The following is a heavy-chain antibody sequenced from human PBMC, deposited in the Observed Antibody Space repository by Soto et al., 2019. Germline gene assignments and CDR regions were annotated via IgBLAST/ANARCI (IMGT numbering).Heavy chain of an antibody. Sequence: GGSLRLSCAASGFTFSGSAMSWVRQAPGKGLEWVSTISGSGGSTYYADSVKDRFTISRDNSKNELHLEMNSLRVEDTALYYCAREDESSGYAGTFQNWGQGTLVTVSS. J-gene: IGHJ1*01. V-gene: IGHV3-23*01. CDR2: ISGSGGST. CDR1: GFTFSGSA. CDR3: AREDESSGYAGTFQN. D-gene: IGHD3-22*01.